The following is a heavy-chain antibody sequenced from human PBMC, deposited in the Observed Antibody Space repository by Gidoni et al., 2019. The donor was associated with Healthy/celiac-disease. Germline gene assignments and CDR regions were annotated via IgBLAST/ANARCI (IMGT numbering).Heavy chain of an antibody. CDR3: ARGANDSPMRN. J-gene: IGHJ4*02. D-gene: IGHD1-1*01. CDR1: GGTFRSYA. Sequence: QVQPVQSGAEVKKPGSSVKVSCKASGGTFRSYAISWVRQAPGQGLEWMGRIIPILGIANYAQKFQGRVTITADKSTSTAYMELSSLRSEDTAVYYCARGANDSPMRNWGQGTLVTVSS. CDR2: IIPILGIA. V-gene: IGHV1-69*04.